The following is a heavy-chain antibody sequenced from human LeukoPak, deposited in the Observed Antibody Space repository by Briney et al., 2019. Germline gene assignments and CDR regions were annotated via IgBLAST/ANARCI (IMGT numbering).Heavy chain of an antibody. J-gene: IGHJ3*02. CDR1: GYTFTSYG. CDR2: ISAYNGNT. Sequence: ASVKVSCKASGYTFTSYGISWVRQAPGQGLEWMGWISAYNGNTNYAQKLQDRVTMTTDTSTSTAYMELRSLRSDDTAVYYCARDRLWSGIAAAGTRFLDAFDIWGQGTMVTVSS. V-gene: IGHV1-18*01. D-gene: IGHD6-13*01. CDR3: ARDRLWSGIAAAGTRFLDAFDI.